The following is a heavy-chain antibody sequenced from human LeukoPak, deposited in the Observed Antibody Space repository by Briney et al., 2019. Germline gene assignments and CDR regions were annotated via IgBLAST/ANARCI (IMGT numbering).Heavy chain of an antibody. Sequence: GGSLRLSCAASGLTFSNYDMSWVRQAPGKGLERVSDISDSGGTTWYADSVKGRFTISRDNSKNTLYVQMSSLRADDTAVYHCAKVSWSSNHDDYWGQGTLVTVSS. CDR2: ISDSGGTT. D-gene: IGHD4-11*01. V-gene: IGHV3-23*01. CDR3: AKVSWSSNHDDY. CDR1: GLTFSNYD. J-gene: IGHJ4*02.